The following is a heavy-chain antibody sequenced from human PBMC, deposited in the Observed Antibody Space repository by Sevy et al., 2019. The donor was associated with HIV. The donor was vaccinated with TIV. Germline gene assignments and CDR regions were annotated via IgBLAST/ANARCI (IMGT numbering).Heavy chain of an antibody. CDR1: GFTFSSYS. D-gene: IGHD3-3*01. CDR3: ARAWSGPYGMDV. J-gene: IGHJ6*02. Sequence: GGSLRLSCEAPGFTFSSYSMNWVRQAPGKGLEWVSYIGSSSSTIYYADSVKGRFTTSRDNAKNSLYLQMNSLRDEDTAVYYCARAWSGPYGMDVWGQGTTVTVSS. V-gene: IGHV3-48*02. CDR2: IGSSSSTI.